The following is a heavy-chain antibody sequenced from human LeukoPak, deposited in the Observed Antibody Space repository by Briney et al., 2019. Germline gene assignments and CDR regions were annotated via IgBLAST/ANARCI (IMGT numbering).Heavy chain of an antibody. CDR2: IYYSGST. D-gene: IGHD6-19*01. V-gene: IGHV4-59*08. Sequence: SETLSLTCTVSGGSISSYYWSWIRQPPGKGLEWIGYIYYSGSTNYNPSLKSRVTISVDTSKNQFSLKLSSVTAADTAVYYCARLPTVAAPWFDPWGQGTLVTVS. CDR3: ARLPTVAAPWFDP. J-gene: IGHJ5*02. CDR1: GGSISSYY.